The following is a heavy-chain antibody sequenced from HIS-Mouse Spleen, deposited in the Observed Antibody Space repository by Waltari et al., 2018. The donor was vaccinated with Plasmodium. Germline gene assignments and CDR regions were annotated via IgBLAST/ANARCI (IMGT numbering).Heavy chain of an antibody. J-gene: IGHJ5*02. Sequence: EVQLVESGGGLVKPGGSLRLSCAASGFTFSSYSMNWVRKAPGKGLEWVSSISSSSSYIYYADSVKGRFTISRDNAKNSLYLQMNSLRAEDTAVYYCARDRHDSSGYYWFDPWGQGTLVTVSS. V-gene: IGHV3-21*01. CDR3: ARDRHDSSGYYWFDP. D-gene: IGHD3-22*01. CDR1: GFTFSSYS. CDR2: ISSSSSYI.